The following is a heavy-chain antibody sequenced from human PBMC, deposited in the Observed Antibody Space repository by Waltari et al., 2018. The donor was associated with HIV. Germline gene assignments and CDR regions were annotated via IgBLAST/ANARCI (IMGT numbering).Heavy chain of an antibody. J-gene: IGHJ3*02. V-gene: IGHV4-59*01. CDR1: GGSINSFY. CDR2: IYDSGST. CDR3: ARPYDTGWSGAFYI. D-gene: IGHD6-19*01. Sequence: QVQLQESGPGLVKPSETLSLTCTVSGGSINSFYWTWVRQPPGRGLEWIGYIYDSGSTNYNPSLKSRGTIASDTSKNQLSLKLTSVTAADTAVYYCARPYDTGWSGAFYIWGQGTMVTVSS.